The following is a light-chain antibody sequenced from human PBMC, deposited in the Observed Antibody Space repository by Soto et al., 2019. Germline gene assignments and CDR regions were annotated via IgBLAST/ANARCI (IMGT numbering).Light chain of an antibody. J-gene: IGKJ2*01. CDR3: QQYDRYPHT. V-gene: IGKV1D-16*01. CDR2: AAS. CDR1: QGISSW. Sequence: DLQMTQSPSSLSASIGDRVTITCRASQGISSWLAWYQQKPDKAPQSLIYAASRLQSGVPSRFSGSGSGTDFTLTITSLQPEDFATYYCQQYDRYPHTFGQGTKLEIK.